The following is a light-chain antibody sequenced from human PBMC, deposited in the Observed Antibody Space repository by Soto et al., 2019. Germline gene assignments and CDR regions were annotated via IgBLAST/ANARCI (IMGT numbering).Light chain of an antibody. CDR2: KAC. V-gene: IGKV1-5*03. Sequence: DIQMTQSPSTLSASVGDRVTITCRASQSISSWLAWYQQKPGKAPKLLIYKACSLESGVPSRFSGSGSGTEYTLTISSLQPDDFATYYFQQYNSYAWTFGQGTKVEIK. CDR3: QQYNSYAWT. J-gene: IGKJ1*01. CDR1: QSISSW.